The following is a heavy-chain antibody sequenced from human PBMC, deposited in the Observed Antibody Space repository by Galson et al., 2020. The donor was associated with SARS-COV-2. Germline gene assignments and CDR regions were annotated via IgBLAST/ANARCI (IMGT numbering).Heavy chain of an antibody. CDR3: ARADVEMATILDAFDI. CDR1: GGTFSSYA. CDR2: IIPILGIA. J-gene: IGHJ3*02. V-gene: IGHV1-69*10. Sequence: SVKVSCKASGGTFSSYAISWVRQAPGQGLEWMGGIIPILGIANYAQKFQGRVTITADKSTSTAYMELSSLRSEDTAVYYCARADVEMATILDAFDIWGQGTMVTVSS. D-gene: IGHD5-12*01.